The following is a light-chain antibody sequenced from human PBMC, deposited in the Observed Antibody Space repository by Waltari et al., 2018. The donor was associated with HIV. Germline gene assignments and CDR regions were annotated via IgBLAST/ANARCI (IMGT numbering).Light chain of an antibody. Sequence: SSKLTQPPSVSVSPGQTANITCSGDKLGDKYTCWYQQRPGQSPALVIYQDSKRPSGIPERFSGSISGNTATLTISGSQALDEADYYCQAWDNRAAVVFGGGTKLTVL. J-gene: IGLJ2*01. V-gene: IGLV3-1*01. CDR2: QDS. CDR1: KLGDKY. CDR3: QAWDNRAAVV.